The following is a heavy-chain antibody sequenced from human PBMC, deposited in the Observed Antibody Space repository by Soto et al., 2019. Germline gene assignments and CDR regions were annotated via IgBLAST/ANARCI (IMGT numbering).Heavy chain of an antibody. J-gene: IGHJ4*02. CDR1: GGSISSGDYY. CDR2: IYYSGST. D-gene: IGHD3-3*01. CDR3: ASLRVQFTRSFDC. Sequence: PSETLSLTCTVSGGSISSGDYYWSWIRQPPGKGLEWIGYIYYSGSTYYNPSLKSRVTISVDTSKNQFSLKLSSVTAADTAVYYCASLRVQFTRSFDCWGQGTLVTVSS. V-gene: IGHV4-30-4*01.